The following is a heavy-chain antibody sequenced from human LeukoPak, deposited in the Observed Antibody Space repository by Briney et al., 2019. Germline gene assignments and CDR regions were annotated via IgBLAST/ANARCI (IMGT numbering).Heavy chain of an antibody. V-gene: IGHV4-34*01. J-gene: IGHJ6*02. CDR3: ARVGGSWSKMDHYYGMDV. Sequence: SETLSLTCAVYGGSFSGYYWSWIRQPPGKGLEWIGEINHSGSTNYNPSLKSRVTISVDTSKNQFSLKLSSVTAADTAVYYCARVGGSWSKMDHYYGMDVWGQGTTVTVSS. CDR1: GGSFSGYY. CDR2: INHSGST. D-gene: IGHD6-13*01.